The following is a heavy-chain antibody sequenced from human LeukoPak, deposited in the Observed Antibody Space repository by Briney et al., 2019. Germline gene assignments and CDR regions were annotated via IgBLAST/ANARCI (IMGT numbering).Heavy chain of an antibody. D-gene: IGHD6-19*01. V-gene: IGHV3-30*02. CDR2: IRYDGSNK. J-gene: IGHJ6*03. CDR3: ARGPYSSGDANYMDV. Sequence: SGGSLRLSCAASGFTFSSYGMHWVRQAPGKGLEWVAFIRYDGSNKYYADSVKGRFTISRDNSKNTLYLQMNSLRSEDTAVYYCARGPYSSGDANYMDVWGKGTTVTISS. CDR1: GFTFSSYG.